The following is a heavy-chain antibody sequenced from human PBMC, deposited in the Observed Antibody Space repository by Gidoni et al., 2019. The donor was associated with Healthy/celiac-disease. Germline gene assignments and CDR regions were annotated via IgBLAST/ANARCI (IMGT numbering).Heavy chain of an antibody. J-gene: IGHJ4*02. CDR3: ARGPRIAAAGTHFFDY. D-gene: IGHD6-13*01. Sequence: QVQLQQWGAGLLKPSETLSLTCAVYGGSFSGYYWRWIRQPPGKGLEWIGEINHSGSTNYNPSLKSRVTISVDTSKNQFSLKLSSVTAADTAVYYCARGPRIAAAGTHFFDYWGQGTLVTVSS. CDR1: GGSFSGYY. V-gene: IGHV4-34*01. CDR2: INHSGST.